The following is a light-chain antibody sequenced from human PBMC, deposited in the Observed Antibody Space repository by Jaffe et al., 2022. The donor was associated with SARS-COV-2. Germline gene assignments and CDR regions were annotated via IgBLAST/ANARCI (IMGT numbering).Light chain of an antibody. J-gene: IGKJ3*01. CDR3: QQYGNSFT. CDR2: SAS. Sequence: EIVLTQSPGTLSLSPGERATLSCRASQSISSSYLAWYQQRPGQAPRLLIYSASSRATGIPDRFSGSGSGTDFTLTINRLEPEDFAVYYCQQYGNSFTFGPGTKVDIK. V-gene: IGKV3-20*01. CDR1: QSISSSY.